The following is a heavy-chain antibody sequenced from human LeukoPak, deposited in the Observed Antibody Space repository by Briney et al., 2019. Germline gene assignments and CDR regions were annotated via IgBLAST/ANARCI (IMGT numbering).Heavy chain of an antibody. J-gene: IGHJ4*02. V-gene: IGHV3-7*03. CDR2: IKLDGSGK. Sequence: GGSLRLSCVASGFTFGKYWMSWVRQAPGKGLEWVANIKLDGSGKNYVDSVKGRFTISRDNTKNSLYLQMNSLRVEDTAVFYCARDQYDTWSRRGNFDSWGQGTLVIVSS. CDR3: ARDQYDTWSRRGNFDS. D-gene: IGHD3-3*01. CDR1: GFTFGKYW.